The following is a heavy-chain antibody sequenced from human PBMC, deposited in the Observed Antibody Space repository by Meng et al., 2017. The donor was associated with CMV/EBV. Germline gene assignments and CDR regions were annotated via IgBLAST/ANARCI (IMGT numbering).Heavy chain of an antibody. CDR1: FSSYG. J-gene: IGHJ4*02. CDR3: AKESEYSGYDYLGDYYFDY. CDR2: ISYDGSNK. D-gene: IGHD5-12*01. V-gene: IGHV3-30*18. Sequence: FSSYGMHWVHQAPGKGLEWVAVISYDGSNKYYADSVKGRFTISRDNSKNTLYLQMNSLRAEDTAVYYCAKESEYSGYDYLGDYYFDYWGQGTLVTVSS.